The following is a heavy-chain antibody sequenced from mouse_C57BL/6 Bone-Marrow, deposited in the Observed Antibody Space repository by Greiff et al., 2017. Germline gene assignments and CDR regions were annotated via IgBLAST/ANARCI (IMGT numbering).Heavy chain of an antibody. CDR1: GFSLTSYG. V-gene: IGHV2-6-2*01. D-gene: IGHD2-4*01. Sequence: LVAPSQSLSITCTVSGFSLTSYGVHWVRQPPGKGLEWLVVIWSDGSTTYNSALKSRLSISKDNSKSQVFLKMNSLQTDDTAMYYCARHEGDYDWFAYWGQGTLVTVSA. CDR3: ARHEGDYDWFAY. J-gene: IGHJ3*01. CDR2: IWSDGST.